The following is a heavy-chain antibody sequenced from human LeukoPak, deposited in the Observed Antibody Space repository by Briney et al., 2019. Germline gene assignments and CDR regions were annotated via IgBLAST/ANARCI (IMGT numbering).Heavy chain of an antibody. V-gene: IGHV5-51*01. CDR3: ARRPYCGGDCYPRDYYYGMDV. J-gene: IGHJ6*02. CDR2: IYLGASVP. Sequence: GESLQISCKGSGYSFTSYWIGWLRKMPGKGLEWMGFIYLGASVPRYSPSFQGQVTISADKSISTAYLQWSSLKASDTAMYYCARRPYCGGDCYPRDYYYGMDVWGQGTTVTVSS. CDR1: GYSFTSYW. D-gene: IGHD2-21*02.